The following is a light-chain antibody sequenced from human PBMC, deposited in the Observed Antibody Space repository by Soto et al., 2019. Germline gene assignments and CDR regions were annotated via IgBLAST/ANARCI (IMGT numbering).Light chain of an antibody. CDR3: QQYIRWPLT. J-gene: IGKJ4*01. CDR1: QDVSSN. V-gene: IGKV3-15*01. CDR2: GAS. Sequence: EMVVTQSPATLSVSPGERATLSCRASQDVSSNLAWYQQKPGQAPSLLIYGASTRATGTPARFSGSESGTEFTLTISSLQSEDYAVYFCQQYIRWPLTFGGGTKV.